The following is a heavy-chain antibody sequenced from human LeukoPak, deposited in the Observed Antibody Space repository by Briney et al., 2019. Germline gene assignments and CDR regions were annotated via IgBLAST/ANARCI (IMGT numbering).Heavy chain of an antibody. CDR1: GFTFDDYG. CDR3: AGGYRSGRFDY. D-gene: IGHD6-25*01. J-gene: IGHJ4*02. Sequence: GESLRLSCAASGFTFDDYGMSWVRHAPGKGLEWVSGINWNGGSTGYADSVKGRFTISRDNAKNSLDLQMNSLRAEDTALYYCAGGYRSGRFDYWGQGTLVTVSS. V-gene: IGHV3-20*04. CDR2: INWNGGST.